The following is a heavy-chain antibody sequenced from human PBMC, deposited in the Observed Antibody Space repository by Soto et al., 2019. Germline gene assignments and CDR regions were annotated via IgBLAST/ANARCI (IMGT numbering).Heavy chain of an antibody. J-gene: IGHJ4*02. V-gene: IGHV5-51*01. CDR2: IFASDSNT. D-gene: IGHD6-19*01. CDR3: ARRTTYSSGWDS. CDR1: GYIFTSYW. Sequence: PGESLKISCKGSGYIFTSYWIGWVRQMPGKGLEWMGIIFASDSNTRYSPSFQGQVTISVDKSISTAYLQWSSLKASDTAIYYCARRTTYSSGWDSWGQGTLVT.